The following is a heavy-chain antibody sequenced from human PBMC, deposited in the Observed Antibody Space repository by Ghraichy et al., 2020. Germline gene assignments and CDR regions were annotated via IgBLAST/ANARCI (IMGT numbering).Heavy chain of an antibody. V-gene: IGHV3-33*03. CDR2: IWYDGSKK. CDR3: ARPISSSSHHDFDY. CDR1: GFPFSSYG. J-gene: IGHJ4*02. Sequence: GGSLRLSCAASGFPFSSYGMHWVRQAPGKGLEWVAVIWYDGSKKHYADSVKGRFTISRDDSKNTLYLQMNSLRDEDTAVYYCARPISSSSHHDFDYWGQGTLVTVSS. D-gene: IGHD6-6*01.